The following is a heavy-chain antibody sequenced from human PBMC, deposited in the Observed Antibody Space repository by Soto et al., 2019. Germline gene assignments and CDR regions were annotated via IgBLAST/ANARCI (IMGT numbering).Heavy chain of an antibody. CDR2: INPSGGST. CDR3: ARDWLVRHPANWFDP. D-gene: IGHD2-21*01. CDR1: GYTFTSYY. J-gene: IGHJ5*02. V-gene: IGHV1-46*01. Sequence: ASVKVSCKAPGYTFTSYYMHWVRQAPGQGLEWMGIINPSGGSTSYAQKFQGRVTMTRGTSTSTVYMELSSLRSEDTAVYYCARDWLVRHPANWFDPWGRGTLVTVSS.